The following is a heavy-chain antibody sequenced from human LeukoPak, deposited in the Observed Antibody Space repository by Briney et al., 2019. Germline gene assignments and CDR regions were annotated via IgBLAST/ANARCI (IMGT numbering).Heavy chain of an antibody. J-gene: IGHJ4*02. V-gene: IGHV3-53*01. CDR1: GFAVGSNY. CDR3: ARRPGD. D-gene: IGHD1-14*01. CDR2: IYSGGAI. Sequence: GGSLRLSCVASGFAVGSNYMSWVRQAPGKGLEWVSLIYSGGAIRYADSVKGRFTISRDSSKNTLFLQMNDLTVEDTARYYCARRPGDWGQGILVTVSS.